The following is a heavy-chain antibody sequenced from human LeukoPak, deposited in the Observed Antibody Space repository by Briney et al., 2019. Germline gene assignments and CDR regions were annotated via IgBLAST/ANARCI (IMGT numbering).Heavy chain of an antibody. CDR3: ARDLTVVVPAAIGY. D-gene: IGHD2-2*01. CDR2: INPNSGGT. CDR1: GYTFTGYY. J-gene: IGHJ4*02. V-gene: IGHV1-2*02. Sequence: ASVKVSCKASGYTFTGYYMHWVRQAPGQGLEWMGWINPNSGGTNYAQKFQGRVTMTRDTSISTAYMKLSRLRSDDTAVYYCARDLTVVVPAAIGYWGQGTLVTVSS.